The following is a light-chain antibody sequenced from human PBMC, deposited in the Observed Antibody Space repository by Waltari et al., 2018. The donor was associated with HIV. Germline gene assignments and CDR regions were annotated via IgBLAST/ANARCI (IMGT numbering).Light chain of an antibody. CDR3: QQYGSSLLT. J-gene: IGKJ4*01. Sequence: EIVLTQSPGTLSLSPGERATLSCRASQSVSTNYLAWYQQNPGQAPRLLIYGTSSRATGIPDRFSGSGSGTDFTLTISRLEPEDFAVYYCQQYGSSLLTFGGGTKVEIK. CDR2: GTS. V-gene: IGKV3-20*01. CDR1: QSVSTNY.